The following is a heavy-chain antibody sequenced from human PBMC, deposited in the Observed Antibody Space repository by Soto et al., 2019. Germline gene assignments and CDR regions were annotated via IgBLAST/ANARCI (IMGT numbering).Heavy chain of an antibody. D-gene: IGHD6-13*01. J-gene: IGHJ6*02. V-gene: IGHV4-4*02. CDR2: IYHTGGR. CDR3: AKDRRIAAASYYYYYYGMDV. CDR1: GDSINNTYW. Sequence: PSETLSLTCFVSGDSINNTYWWSWVRQAPGKGLEWIGEIYHTGGRSYMPSLRGRITLSVDTSKNQFSLKLTSVTAADTAVYYCAKDRRIAAASYYYYYYGMDVWGQGTTVTVSS.